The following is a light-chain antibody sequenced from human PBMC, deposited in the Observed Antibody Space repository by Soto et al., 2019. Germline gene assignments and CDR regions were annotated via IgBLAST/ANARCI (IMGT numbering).Light chain of an antibody. J-gene: IGKJ5*01. CDR2: DAS. CDR3: QQYANLPIT. V-gene: IGKV3-11*01. Sequence: EIVLTQSPATLSLSPGERATLSCRASQNISSFLGWYQQRPGQAPRLLIYDASSRATDIPARFSGSGSGTDFTLTITSLQSEDVATYYCQQYANLPITFGQGTRLEI. CDR1: QNISSF.